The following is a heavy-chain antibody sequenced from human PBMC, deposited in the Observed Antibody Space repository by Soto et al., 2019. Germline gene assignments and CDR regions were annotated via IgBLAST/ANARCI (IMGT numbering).Heavy chain of an antibody. D-gene: IGHD5-12*01. CDR3: ARDFVEMATIYYYYYGMDV. J-gene: IGHJ6*02. V-gene: IGHV3-66*01. CDR1: GFTVSSNY. Sequence: GGSLRLSCAASGFTVSSNYMSWVRQAPGKGLEWVSVIYSGGSTYYADSVKGRFTISRDNSKNTLYLQMNRLRAEDTAVYYCARDFVEMATIYYYYYGMDVWGQGTTVTVSS. CDR2: IYSGGST.